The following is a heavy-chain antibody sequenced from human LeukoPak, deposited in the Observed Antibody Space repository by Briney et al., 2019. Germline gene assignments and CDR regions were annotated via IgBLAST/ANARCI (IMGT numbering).Heavy chain of an antibody. J-gene: IGHJ4*02. CDR2: IYYSGST. CDR3: ARVRGYSYGFFDY. Sequence: SETLSLTCTVSGGSISSSSYYWGWIRQPPWKGLEWIGSIYYSGSTYYNPSLKSRVTISVDTSKNQFSLKLSSVTAADTAVYYCARVRGYSYGFFDYWGQGTLVTVSS. V-gene: IGHV4-39*07. D-gene: IGHD5-18*01. CDR1: GGSISSSSYY.